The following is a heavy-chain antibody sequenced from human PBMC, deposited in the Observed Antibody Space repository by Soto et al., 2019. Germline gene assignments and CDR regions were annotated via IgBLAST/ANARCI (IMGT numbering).Heavy chain of an antibody. V-gene: IGHV1-69*01. CDR1: GGTFSRYS. Sequence: QVQLVQSGAEVKKPGSSVKVSCKISGGTFSRYSISWVRQAPGQGLEWMGGIVPIFGTRNYAQKFQDRVTITTDESATTAPMELSNLRSEDTAVYYCARPYEGGYSSNHPYYYALDVWGQGTAVTVSS. CDR3: ARPYEGGYSSNHPYYYALDV. D-gene: IGHD3-22*01. CDR2: IVPIFGTR. J-gene: IGHJ6*02.